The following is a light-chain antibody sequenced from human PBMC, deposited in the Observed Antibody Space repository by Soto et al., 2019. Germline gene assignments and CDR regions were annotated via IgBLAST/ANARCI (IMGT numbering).Light chain of an antibody. Sequence: QSALTQPASVSGSPGQSITISCTGTSSDVGAYNYVSWYQQHPGKAPKLMIYEVSNRPSGVSNRFSGSKSGNTASLAISGLQAEDEDDNYCTPSTSSSTGVFGGGTKLTV. CDR3: TPSTSSSTGV. J-gene: IGLJ3*02. CDR2: EVS. CDR1: SSDVGAYNY. V-gene: IGLV2-14*01.